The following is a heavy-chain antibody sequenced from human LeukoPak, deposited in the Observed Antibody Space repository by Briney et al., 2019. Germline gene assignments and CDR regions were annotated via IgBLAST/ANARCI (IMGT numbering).Heavy chain of an antibody. CDR2: MNPNSGNT. Sequence: ASVQVSCKASGYTFTSYDSNWVRQATGQGLEWMGWMNPNSGNTGYAQKFQGRVTMTRNTPISTAYMELSSLRSEDTAVYYCARGRKYSYGKAPFDYWGQGTLVTVSS. D-gene: IGHD5-18*01. J-gene: IGHJ4*02. CDR3: ARGRKYSYGKAPFDY. V-gene: IGHV1-8*01. CDR1: GYTFTSYD.